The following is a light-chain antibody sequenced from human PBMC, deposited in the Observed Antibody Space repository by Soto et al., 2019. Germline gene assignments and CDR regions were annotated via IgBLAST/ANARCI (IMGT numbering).Light chain of an antibody. CDR1: QSLTTN. CDR3: QQYGSSSLT. V-gene: IGKV3-20*01. J-gene: IGKJ4*01. CDR2: GAS. Sequence: EIVMTQSPATLSVSPGERATLSCRASQSLTTNLAWYQQKPGQAPRLLIYGASSRATGIPDRFSGSGSGTDFTLTISRLEPEDFAVYYCQQYGSSSLTFGGGTKVDIK.